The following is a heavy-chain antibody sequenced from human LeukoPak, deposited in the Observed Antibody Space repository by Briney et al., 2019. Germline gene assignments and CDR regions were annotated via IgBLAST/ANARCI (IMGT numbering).Heavy chain of an antibody. Sequence: GGSLRLSCAASGFTFSSYAMSWVRQAPGKGLEWVSDISGSGGSTYYADSVKGRVTISRDNSKNTLYLQMNSLRAEDTAVYYCAKESAYYDSSGYPRAYYFDYWGQGTLVTVSS. V-gene: IGHV3-23*01. CDR2: ISGSGGST. CDR1: GFTFSSYA. CDR3: AKESAYYDSSGYPRAYYFDY. D-gene: IGHD3-22*01. J-gene: IGHJ4*02.